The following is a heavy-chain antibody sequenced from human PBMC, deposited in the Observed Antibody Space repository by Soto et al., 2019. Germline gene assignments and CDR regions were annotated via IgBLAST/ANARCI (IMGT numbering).Heavy chain of an antibody. Sequence: GGSLRLSCAASGFTFSNHAMTWVRQAPGKGLEWVSGISGSGGTTFYAGSVKGRFAISRDNSKNTLYLQMSSLRAEDTALYYCALRYCSRTTCPPLNSYFYMDVWGKGTTVTVSS. CDR2: ISGSGGTT. D-gene: IGHD2-2*01. V-gene: IGHV3-23*01. CDR3: ALRYCSRTTCPPLNSYFYMDV. J-gene: IGHJ6*03. CDR1: GFTFSNHA.